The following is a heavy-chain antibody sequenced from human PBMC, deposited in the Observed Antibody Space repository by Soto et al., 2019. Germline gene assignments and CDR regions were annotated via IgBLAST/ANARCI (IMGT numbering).Heavy chain of an antibody. CDR1: GGSISSGSYY. Sequence: QVRLQESGPGLVKPSQTLSLTCTVSGGSISSGSYYWSWIRQHPGKGLEWIGHIYYSGSTYDNPSLKSRVTTSADTSKNQFSLKLSSVTAADTAVYYCARVSVDCRGGGCYCMDVWGNGTVVTVSS. D-gene: IGHD2-15*01. CDR2: IYYSGST. CDR3: ARVSVDCRGGGCYCMDV. V-gene: IGHV4-31*03. J-gene: IGHJ6*03.